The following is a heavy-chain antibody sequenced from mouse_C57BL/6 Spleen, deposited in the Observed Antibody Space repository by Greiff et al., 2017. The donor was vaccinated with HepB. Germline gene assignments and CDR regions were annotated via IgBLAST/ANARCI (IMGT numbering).Heavy chain of an antibody. CDR3: ARNWDVLFDY. CDR1: GYTFTSYT. V-gene: IGHV1-4*01. J-gene: IGHJ2*01. D-gene: IGHD4-1*01. CDR2: INPSSGYT. Sequence: QVQLQQSGAELARPGASVKMSCKASGYTFTSYTMHWVKQRPGQGLEWIGYINPSSGYTKYNQKFKDKATLTADKSSSTAYMQLSSLTSEDSAVYYCARNWDVLFDYWGQGTTLTVSS.